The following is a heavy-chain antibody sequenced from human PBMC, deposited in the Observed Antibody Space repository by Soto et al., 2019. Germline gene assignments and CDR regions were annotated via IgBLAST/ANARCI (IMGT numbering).Heavy chain of an antibody. V-gene: IGHV4-59*01. CDR2: IHYTGTT. Sequence: PSETLSLTCTVSGGSISGYYWSWIRQSPGKGLEWIAYIHYTGTTNYNPSLKSRVNISVDTSKNQFSLQLTSVTAPDTALYYCARTQNDGHFDYWGQGALVTVSS. J-gene: IGHJ4*02. CDR1: GGSISGYY. CDR3: ARTQNDGHFDY.